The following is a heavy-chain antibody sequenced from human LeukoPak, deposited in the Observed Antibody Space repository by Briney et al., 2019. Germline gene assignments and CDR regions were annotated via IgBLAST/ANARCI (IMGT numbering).Heavy chain of an antibody. CDR1: GYTFTSYG. V-gene: IGHV1-18*01. D-gene: IGHD1-26*01. Sequence: WASVKVSCKASGYTFTSYGISWVRQAPGQGLEWMGWISAYNGNTNYAQKLQGRVTMTTDTSTSTAYMELRSLRSDDTAVYYCARAPLDSVRSGSYSAWGQGTLVTVSS. CDR3: ARAPLDSVRSGSYSA. J-gene: IGHJ5*02. CDR2: ISAYNGNT.